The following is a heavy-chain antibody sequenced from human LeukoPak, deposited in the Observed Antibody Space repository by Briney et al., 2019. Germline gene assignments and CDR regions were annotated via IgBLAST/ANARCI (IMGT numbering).Heavy chain of an antibody. J-gene: IGHJ5*02. CDR3: ARRVGYQLLYPARLNWFDP. CDR1: GFTFSSYA. D-gene: IGHD2-2*02. V-gene: IGHV4-34*01. CDR2: INHSGST. Sequence: GSLRLSCAASGFTFSSYAMSWVRQAPGKGLEWIGEINHSGSTNYNPSLKSRVTISVDTSKNQFSLKLSSVTAADTAVYYCARRVGYQLLYPARLNWFDPWGQGTLVTVSS.